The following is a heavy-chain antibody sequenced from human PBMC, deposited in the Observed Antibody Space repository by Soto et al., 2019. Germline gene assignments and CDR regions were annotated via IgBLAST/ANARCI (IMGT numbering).Heavy chain of an antibody. Sequence: QVQLVQSGAEVKKPGSSVKVSCKASGGTFSSYTISWVRQAPGQGLEWMGRIIPILGIANYAQKFQGRVTXTXXKSTSTAYMELSSLRSEDTAVYYCARDYGGNSNDYWGQGTLVTVSS. CDR3: ARDYGGNSNDY. D-gene: IGHD4-17*01. J-gene: IGHJ4*02. V-gene: IGHV1-69*08. CDR2: IIPILGIA. CDR1: GGTFSSYT.